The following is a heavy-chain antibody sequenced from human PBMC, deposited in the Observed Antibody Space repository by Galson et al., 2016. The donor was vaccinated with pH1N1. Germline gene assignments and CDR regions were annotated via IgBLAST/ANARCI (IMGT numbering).Heavy chain of an antibody. Sequence: SLRLSCAASGFTFSSYWMSWVRQAPGKGLEWAANIKQDGSVKYYVDSVKGRFTISRDNSKNSLYLQMNSLRAEDTALYYCARAIAAAGSYWGQGTLVTVSS. J-gene: IGHJ4*02. CDR1: GFTFSSYW. CDR3: ARAIAAAGSY. D-gene: IGHD6-13*01. V-gene: IGHV3-7*01. CDR2: IKQDGSVK.